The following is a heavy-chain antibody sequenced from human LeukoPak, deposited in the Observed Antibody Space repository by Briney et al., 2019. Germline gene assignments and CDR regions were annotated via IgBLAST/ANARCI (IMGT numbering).Heavy chain of an antibody. CDR2: IYSGGST. CDR3: ARLLRVGTAAGFDY. V-gene: IGHV3-53*01. Sequence: GGSLRLTCAASGFTVSSSYMSWVRQAPGKGLEWVSVIYSGGSTYYADSVKGRFTISRDNSKNTLSLQMNSLRAEDTAVYYCARLLRVGTAAGFDYWGQGTLVTVSS. D-gene: IGHD6-13*01. CDR1: GFTVSSSY. J-gene: IGHJ4*02.